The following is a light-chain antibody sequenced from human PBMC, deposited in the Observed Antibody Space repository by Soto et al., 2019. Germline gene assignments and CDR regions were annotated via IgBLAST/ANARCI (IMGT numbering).Light chain of an antibody. CDR1: QGISNY. CDR2: DAS. CDR3: QQYNSYSPT. V-gene: IGKV1-16*01. Sequence: DIQMTQYTTSLSASVRDRVTITCRASQGISNYLAWFQQKPGKAPKLLTYDASSLESGVPSRFSGSGSGTEFTPTIISLQPDDFATYYCQQYNSYSPTFGQGTRLEIK. J-gene: IGKJ5*01.